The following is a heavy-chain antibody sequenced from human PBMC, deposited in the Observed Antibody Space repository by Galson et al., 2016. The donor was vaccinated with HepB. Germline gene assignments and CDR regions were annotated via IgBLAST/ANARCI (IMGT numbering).Heavy chain of an antibody. Sequence: TLSLTCTVSGGSISSGGYYWSWIRQHPGKGLEWIASMYYSGSTYYNPSLKSRVTISVDTSKNQLSLELSSVTAADTAMYYCARHDYGDFLFDYWGQGTLVIVSS. J-gene: IGHJ4*02. V-gene: IGHV4-39*01. CDR1: GGSISSGGYY. CDR3: ARHDYGDFLFDY. CDR2: MYYSGST. D-gene: IGHD4-17*01.